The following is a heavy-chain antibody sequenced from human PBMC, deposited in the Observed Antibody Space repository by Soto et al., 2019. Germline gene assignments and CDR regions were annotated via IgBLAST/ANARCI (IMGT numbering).Heavy chain of an antibody. J-gene: IGHJ6*02. CDR3: AKSDTVYYYYYGMDV. D-gene: IGHD4-17*01. CDR2: ISGSGGST. CDR1: GFTFSSYA. Sequence: GGSLRLSCAASGFTFSSYAMSWVRQAPGKGLEWVSAISGSGGSTYYADSVKGRLTISRDNSKNTLYLQMNSLRAEDTAVYYCAKSDTVYYYYYGMDVWGQGTTVTV. V-gene: IGHV3-23*01.